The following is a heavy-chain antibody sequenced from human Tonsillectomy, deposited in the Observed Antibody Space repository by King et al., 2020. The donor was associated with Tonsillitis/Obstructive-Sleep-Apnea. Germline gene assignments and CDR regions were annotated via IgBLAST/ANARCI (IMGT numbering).Heavy chain of an antibody. CDR2: ISYHGSNK. J-gene: IGHJ2*01. V-gene: IGHV3-30*04. CDR1: GFTFSSYA. Sequence: QVQLVESGGGVVQPGRSLRLSCAASGFTFSSYAMHWVRQAPGKGLEWVAVISYHGSNKYYTDSVKGRFTISRDNSRNTLYLQMNSLRAEDTAVYYCASAPDGYLDLWGRGTLVTVS. CDR3: ASAPDGYLDL.